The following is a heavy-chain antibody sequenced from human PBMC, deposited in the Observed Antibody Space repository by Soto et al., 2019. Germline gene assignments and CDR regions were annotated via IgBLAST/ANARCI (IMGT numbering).Heavy chain of an antibody. CDR3: ATGDWNRINSFDS. CDR1: GYRFSHYY. CDR2: ISSEGTAT. Sequence: VNLVESGGDLVRPGGSLRLSCVGSGYRFSHYYMSWIRQGPGNRLELVAYISSEGTATYYSDPVRGRFNISKDDSKNSVYLQMNLLRDEDTAIYYCATGDWNRINSFDSWGQGTRVIVSA. V-gene: IGHV3-11*01. D-gene: IGHD3-16*01. J-gene: IGHJ5*01.